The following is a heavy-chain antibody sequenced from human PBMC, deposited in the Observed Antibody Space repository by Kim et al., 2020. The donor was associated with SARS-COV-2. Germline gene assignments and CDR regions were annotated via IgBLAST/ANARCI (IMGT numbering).Heavy chain of an antibody. CDR2: IHGSGGVT. J-gene: IGHJ4*02. CDR1: GFSFSSFA. CDR3: AKDQGNDYGDQLDQ. V-gene: IGHV3-23*01. D-gene: IGHD4-17*01. Sequence: PGGSLRLSCEASGFSFSSFAMSWVRQAPGKGLEWVSAIHGSGGVTYYADSVKGRFIISRDNSKNTLSLQMNSLRAEDTAVYFCAKDQGNDYGDQLDQWGQGILVTVSS.